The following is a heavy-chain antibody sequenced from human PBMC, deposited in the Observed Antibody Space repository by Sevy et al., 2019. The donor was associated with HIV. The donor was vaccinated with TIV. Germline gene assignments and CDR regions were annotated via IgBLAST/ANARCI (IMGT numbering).Heavy chain of an antibody. V-gene: IGHV3-33*01. CDR2: IWYDGSNK. Sequence: GGSLRLSCAASGFTFSSYGMHWVRQAPGKGLEWVAVIWYDGSNKYYADSVKGRFTISRDNSKNTLYLQMNSLRAEDTPVYYCARARGYGRGYFDYWGQGTLVTVSS. J-gene: IGHJ4*02. CDR3: ARARGYGRGYFDY. D-gene: IGHD5-18*01. CDR1: GFTFSSYG.